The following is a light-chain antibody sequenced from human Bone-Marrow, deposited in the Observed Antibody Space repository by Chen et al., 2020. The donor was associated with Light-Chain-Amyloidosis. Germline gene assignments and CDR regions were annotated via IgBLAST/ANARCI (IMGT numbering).Light chain of an antibody. CDR2: DTS. Sequence: IVLTQSPGTLSSSPGERATLSCRTSQSISANYLACYQHKPGQAPRLLMYDTSTRSTGIPDRFSGSGSGTDFTLSISRLEPEEFAVYYCQHCGHSPKTYGQGTKVEIK. J-gene: IGKJ1*01. V-gene: IGKV3-20*01. CDR3: QHCGHSPKT. CDR1: QSISANY.